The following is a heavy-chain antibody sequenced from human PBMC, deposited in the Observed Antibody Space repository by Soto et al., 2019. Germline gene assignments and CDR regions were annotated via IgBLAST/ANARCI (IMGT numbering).Heavy chain of an antibody. J-gene: IGHJ4*02. Sequence: QLQLQESGSGLVKPSETLSLTCIVSNGSISSRSSYWGWIRQTPGKGLEWIGSIYYIGNTYYNPSLKGRVPISIAASKTLFSRKMNSLTAADTAVYFCGGQDYGAKGYYFENWGEGALVTVSS. CDR2: IYYIGNT. CDR1: NGSISSRSSY. D-gene: IGHD4-17*01. CDR3: GGQDYGAKGYYFEN. V-gene: IGHV4-39*01.